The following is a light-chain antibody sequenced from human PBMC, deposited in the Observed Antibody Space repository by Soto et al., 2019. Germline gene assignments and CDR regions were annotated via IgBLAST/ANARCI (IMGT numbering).Light chain of an antibody. CDR2: GAS. J-gene: IGKJ4*01. CDR1: QSVSSN. CDR3: QEYNDWRPIT. V-gene: IGKV3D-15*01. Sequence: EIVMTQSPATLSVSPGERATLSCRASQSVSSNLAWYQQKPGQAPGLLIYGASNRATGIPDRFSGSGSGTDFTLTISSLQSEDFAVYYCQEYNDWRPITFGGGTKVDIK.